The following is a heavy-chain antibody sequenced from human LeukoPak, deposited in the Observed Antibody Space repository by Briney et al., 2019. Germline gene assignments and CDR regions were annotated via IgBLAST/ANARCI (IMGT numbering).Heavy chain of an antibody. Sequence: SETLSLTRTVSGGSISSYYWSWIRQPPGKGLEWIGYIYYSGSTNYNPSLKSRVTISVDRSKNQFSLKLRFVTAADTAVYYCASGINSSFDYWGQGTLVTVSS. J-gene: IGHJ4*02. CDR1: GGSISSYY. CDR2: IYYSGST. D-gene: IGHD6-13*01. CDR3: ASGINSSFDY. V-gene: IGHV4-59*12.